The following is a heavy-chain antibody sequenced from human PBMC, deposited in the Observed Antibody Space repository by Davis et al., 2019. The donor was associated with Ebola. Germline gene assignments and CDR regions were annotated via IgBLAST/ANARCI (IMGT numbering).Heavy chain of an antibody. Sequence: GESLKISCAASGFTFSSYAMHWVRQAPGKGLEWVAVISYDGSNKYYADSVKGRFTISRDNSKNTLYLQMNSLRAEDTAVYYCASLTQRGGYWGQGTLVTVSS. CDR3: ASLTQRGGY. J-gene: IGHJ4*02. V-gene: IGHV3-30-3*01. D-gene: IGHD6-25*01. CDR1: GFTFSSYA. CDR2: ISYDGSNK.